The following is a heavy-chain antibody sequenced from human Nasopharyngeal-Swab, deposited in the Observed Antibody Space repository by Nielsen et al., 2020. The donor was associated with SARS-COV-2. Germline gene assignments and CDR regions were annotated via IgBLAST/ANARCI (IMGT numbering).Heavy chain of an antibody. CDR2: ITPFNGNA. V-gene: IGHV1-45*02. CDR3: ASGQCINGVCNPTDGLDV. CDR1: GFPLTYRF. Sequence: KVSCKASGFPLTYRFLHWMRQAPGQALEWMGWITPFNGNAKYAQKFQGRVSITRDGSRTTASLELSSLRPDDTAMYFCASGQCINGVCNPTDGLDVWGQGTSVTVS. J-gene: IGHJ6*02. D-gene: IGHD2-8*01.